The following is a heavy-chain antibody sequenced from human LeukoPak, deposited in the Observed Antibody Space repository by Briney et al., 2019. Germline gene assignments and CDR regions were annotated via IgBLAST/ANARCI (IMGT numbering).Heavy chain of an antibody. CDR2: INGDGSNT. J-gene: IGHJ4*02. Sequence: GGSLRLSCAASGFTFSSHWMHWVRQAPGKGLVWVSRINGDGSNTTYADSVKGRFTISRDNSKNTLYLQMNSLRAEDTAVYYCAKDHLGYYGSGSYYNYWGQGTLVTVSS. CDR3: AKDHLGYYGSGSYYNY. V-gene: IGHV3-74*03. D-gene: IGHD3-10*01. CDR1: GFTFSSHW.